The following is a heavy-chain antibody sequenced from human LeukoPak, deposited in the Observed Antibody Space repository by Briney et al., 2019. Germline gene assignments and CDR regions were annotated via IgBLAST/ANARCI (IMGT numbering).Heavy chain of an antibody. D-gene: IGHD3-22*01. CDR1: GYTFTGYY. V-gene: IGHV1-24*01. CDR3: ATEVTYYYDSSGYYTYYFDY. Sequence: ASVKVSCKASGYTFTGYYMHWVRQAPGKGLEWMGGFDPEDGETIYAQKFQGRVTMTEDTSTDTAYMELSSLRSEDTAVYYCATEVTYYYDSSGYYTYYFDYWGQGTLVTVSS. CDR2: FDPEDGET. J-gene: IGHJ4*02.